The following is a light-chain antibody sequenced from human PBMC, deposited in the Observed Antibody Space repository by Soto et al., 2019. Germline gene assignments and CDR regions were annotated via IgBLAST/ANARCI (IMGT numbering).Light chain of an antibody. CDR1: SSDVGSYNL. CDR3: CSYAGSSTSYD. CDR2: EGS. Sequence: QSVLTQPASVSGSPGQSITISCTGTSSDVGSYNLVSWYQQHPGKAPKLMIYEGSKRPSGVSNRFSGSKSGSTASLTISGLQAEDEADYYCCSYAGSSTSYDFGTGTKVTVL. V-gene: IGLV2-23*01. J-gene: IGLJ1*01.